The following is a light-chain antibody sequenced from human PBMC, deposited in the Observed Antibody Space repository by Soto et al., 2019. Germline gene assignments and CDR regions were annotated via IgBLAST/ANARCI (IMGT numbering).Light chain of an antibody. CDR3: QQYGSSPIT. J-gene: IGKJ5*01. CDR1: ESVSSNQ. CDR2: DAS. V-gene: IGKV3D-20*01. Sequence: LKKSPAALSLSTGERAALSCGASESVSSNQLAWYQQKPGLAPRLLIYDASSRASGIPERFSGSGSGTGFSLTISSLEPEDSAVYYCQQYGSSPITFGQGTRLEI.